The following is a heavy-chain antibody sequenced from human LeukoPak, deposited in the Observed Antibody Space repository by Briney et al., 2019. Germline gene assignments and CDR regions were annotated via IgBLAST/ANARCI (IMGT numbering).Heavy chain of an antibody. Sequence: SVKVSCKASGGTFSSYAVSWVRQAPGQGLEWMGGIIPIFGTANYAQKFQGRVTITADESTGTAYMELSSLRSEDTAVYYCARAGRDGYNGDYWGQGTLVTVSS. CDR2: IIPIFGTA. D-gene: IGHD5-24*01. V-gene: IGHV1-69*13. CDR3: ARAGRDGYNGDY. CDR1: GGTFSSYA. J-gene: IGHJ4*02.